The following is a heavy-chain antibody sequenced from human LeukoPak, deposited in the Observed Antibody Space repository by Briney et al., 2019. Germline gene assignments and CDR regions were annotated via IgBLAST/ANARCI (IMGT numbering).Heavy chain of an antibody. CDR1: GGTFSSYA. J-gene: IGHJ3*02. CDR3: ARGPGWELPNI. Sequence: ASVKVSCKASGGTFSSYAISWVRQAPGQGLEWMGGIIPIFGTANYAQEFQGRVTITTDESTSTAYMELSSLRSEDTAVYYCARGPGWELPNIWGQGTMVTVSS. V-gene: IGHV1-69*05. D-gene: IGHD2-15*01. CDR2: IIPIFGTA.